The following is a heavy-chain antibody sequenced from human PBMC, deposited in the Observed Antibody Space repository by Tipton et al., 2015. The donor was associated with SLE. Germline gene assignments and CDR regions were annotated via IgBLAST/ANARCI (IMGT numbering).Heavy chain of an antibody. Sequence: TLSLTCVVYGGSFSGNYWIWIRQPPGKGLEWIGEITHSGATNYNPSLKSRVTIAPDTSKNQFSLKVNSVTAADTAVYSCARNEYADNNNWFDPWGQGILVIVSS. D-gene: IGHD3-16*01. CDR2: ITHSGAT. CDR3: ARNEYADNNNWFDP. J-gene: IGHJ5*02. V-gene: IGHV4-34*01. CDR1: GGSFSGNY.